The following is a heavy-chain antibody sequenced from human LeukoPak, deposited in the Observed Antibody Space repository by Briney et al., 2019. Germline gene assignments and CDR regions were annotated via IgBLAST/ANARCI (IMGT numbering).Heavy chain of an antibody. V-gene: IGHV3-30-3*01. Sequence: GRSLRLSCAVSGFTFSSYAMHWVRQAPGKGLEWVAVTSSDLNVKLYADSVKGRFTISRDNSRSTLYLQMNSLRPEDTAIYYCAREGYYGSGSPPSLYFDYWGQGTLVTVSS. D-gene: IGHD3-10*01. J-gene: IGHJ4*02. CDR1: GFTFSSYA. CDR2: TSSDLNVK. CDR3: AREGYYGSGSPPSLYFDY.